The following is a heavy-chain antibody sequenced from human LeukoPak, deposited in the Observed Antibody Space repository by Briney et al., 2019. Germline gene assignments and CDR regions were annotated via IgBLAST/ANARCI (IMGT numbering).Heavy chain of an antibody. Sequence: GGSLRLSCAASGFSFSSNGMHWVRQAPGKGLEWVAVIWYDGSNKYYADSVKGRFTISRDNAKNTLYLQMNSLRAEDTAVYFCAREFRKPSTGDWGQGTLVTVSS. D-gene: IGHD1-14*01. V-gene: IGHV3-33*01. CDR3: AREFRKPSTGD. CDR2: IWYDGSNK. J-gene: IGHJ4*02. CDR1: GFSFSSNG.